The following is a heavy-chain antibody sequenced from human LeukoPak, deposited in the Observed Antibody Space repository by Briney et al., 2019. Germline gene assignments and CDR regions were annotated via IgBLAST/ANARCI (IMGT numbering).Heavy chain of an antibody. Sequence: GGSLRLSCAAYGFSLSGYWLSWVRQAPGKGLEWVARLHSDGNEKYFVHSVKGRFTVPRDNAKNSLYLQMNSLRVEETAVYYCARGGYSFDYLGQGTLVTVSS. V-gene: IGHV3-7*01. J-gene: IGHJ4*02. CDR3: ARGGYSFDY. CDR1: GFSLSGYW. D-gene: IGHD5-12*01. CDR2: LHSDGNEK.